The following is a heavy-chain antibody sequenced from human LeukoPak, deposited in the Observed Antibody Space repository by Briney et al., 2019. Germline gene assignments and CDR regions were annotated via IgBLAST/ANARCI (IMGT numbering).Heavy chain of an antibody. CDR3: ARDYYDSSGYYT. V-gene: IGHV3-74*01. J-gene: IGHJ5*02. CDR2: INSDGSST. Sequence: GGSLRLSCAASGFTFSSYWMHWVRQAPGKGLLWVSRINSDGSSTSYADSVKGRFTISRDNAKNTLYLQMNSLRAEDTAVYYCARDYYDSSGYYTWGQGTLVTVSS. D-gene: IGHD3-22*01. CDR1: GFTFSSYW.